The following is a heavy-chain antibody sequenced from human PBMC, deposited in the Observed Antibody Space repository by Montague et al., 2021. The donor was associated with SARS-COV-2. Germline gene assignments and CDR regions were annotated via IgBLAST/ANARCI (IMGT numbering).Heavy chain of an antibody. CDR2: MHSTGST. D-gene: IGHD2-15*01. V-gene: IGHV4-59*01. J-gene: IGHJ4*02. CDR3: ARAVVGAKTATIES. Sequence: SETLSLTCSVSGGSINNYFWGWIRQSPGKGLEWVGYMHSTGSTAYSPSLKSRVIISVDTSKTQISLKLSSVSAADTALYYCARAVVGAKTATIESWGQGTPVIVSS. CDR1: GGSINNYF.